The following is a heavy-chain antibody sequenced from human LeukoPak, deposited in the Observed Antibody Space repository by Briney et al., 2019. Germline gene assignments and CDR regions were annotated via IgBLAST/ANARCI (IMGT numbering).Heavy chain of an antibody. CDR2: MNPNSGNT. V-gene: IGHV1-8*03. J-gene: IGHJ4*02. CDR1: GYTFTSYD. D-gene: IGHD3-9*01. CDR3: ARGDILTGYSHDY. Sequence: ASVKVSCKASGYTFTSYDINWMRQASGKGLEWMGRMNPNSGNTGYAQKFQGRVTITRNTSISTAYMELSSLRSEDTAVYYCARGDILTGYSHDYWGQGTLVTVSS.